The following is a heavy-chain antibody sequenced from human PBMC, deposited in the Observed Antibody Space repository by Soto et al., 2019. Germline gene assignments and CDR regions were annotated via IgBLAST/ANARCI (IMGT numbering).Heavy chain of an antibody. J-gene: IGHJ6*02. CDR2: INPNSGGT. V-gene: IGHV1-2*02. CDR3: ARVRAARPYYYGMDV. D-gene: IGHD6-6*01. CDR1: GYTFTGYY. Sequence: ASVKVSCKASGYTFTGYYMHWVRQAPGHGLEWMGWINPNSGGTNYAQKFQGRVTMTRDTSISTAYMELSRLRSDDTAVYYCARVRAARPYYYGMDVWGQGTTVTVSS.